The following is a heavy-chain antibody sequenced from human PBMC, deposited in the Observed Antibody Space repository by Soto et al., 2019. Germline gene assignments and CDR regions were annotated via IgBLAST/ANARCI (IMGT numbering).Heavy chain of an antibody. D-gene: IGHD6-13*01. CDR2: ITGSGSTT. J-gene: IGHJ5*01. Sequence: EVQLLESGGGLVQPGGSLRLSCAASEFTFSSHAMHWVRQAPGKGLEWVSGITGSGSTTFYADSVKGRFTISRDNSKNTLYLHMNSLRAEDTAIYYCAKDFTAYRSSWFHFWGQGTLVTVSS. V-gene: IGHV3-23*01. CDR1: EFTFSSHA. CDR3: AKDFTAYRSSWFHF.